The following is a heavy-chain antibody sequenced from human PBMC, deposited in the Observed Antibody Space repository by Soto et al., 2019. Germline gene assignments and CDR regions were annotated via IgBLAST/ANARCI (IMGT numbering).Heavy chain of an antibody. D-gene: IGHD2-15*01. CDR3: AIVPYCSSSGCYSLFDP. V-gene: IGHV3-53*01. Sequence: GLSLRLSWAASGCTVSSNYMSWIRQAPGKGLEWVSGITGSGGSTYYADSVKGRFTISRDNSKNTLYLQMNSLRAEDTAVYYCAIVPYCSSSGCYSLFDPWGQGTLVTVSP. CDR1: GCTVSSNY. J-gene: IGHJ5*02. CDR2: ITGSGGST.